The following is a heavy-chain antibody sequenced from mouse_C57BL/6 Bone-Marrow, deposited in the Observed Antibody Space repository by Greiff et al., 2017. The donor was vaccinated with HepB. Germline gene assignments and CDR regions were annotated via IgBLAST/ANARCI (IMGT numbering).Heavy chain of an antibody. J-gene: IGHJ3*01. CDR3: TGIYYGNYGWFAY. Sequence: EVQLVESGGGLVQPGGSMKLSCVASGFTFSNYWMNWVRQSPEKGLEWVAQIRLKSDNYATHYAESVKGRFTISRDDSKSSVYLQMNNLRAEDTGIYYCTGIYYGNYGWFAYWGQGTLVTVSA. V-gene: IGHV6-3*01. CDR2: IRLKSDNYAT. D-gene: IGHD2-1*01. CDR1: GFTFSNYW.